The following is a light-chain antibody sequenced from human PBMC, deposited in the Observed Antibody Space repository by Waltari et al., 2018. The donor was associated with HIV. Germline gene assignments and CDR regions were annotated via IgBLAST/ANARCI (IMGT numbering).Light chain of an antibody. J-gene: IGKJ1*01. Sequence: DIVMTQSPDSLVVSLGERATINCKSSQSVLYSSNNKNYLAWYQQKPGQPPKPLIYWASTRESGVPDRFSGSGSGTDFTLTISSLQAEDVAVYYCQQYYSTPRTFGQGTKVEIK. CDR1: QSVLYSSNNKNY. CDR3: QQYYSTPRT. CDR2: WAS. V-gene: IGKV4-1*01.